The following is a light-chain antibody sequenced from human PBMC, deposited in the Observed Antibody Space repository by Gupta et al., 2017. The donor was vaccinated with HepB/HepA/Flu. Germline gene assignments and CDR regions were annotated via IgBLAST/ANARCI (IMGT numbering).Light chain of an antibody. CDR1: RSVSIY. J-gene: IGKJ4*01. CDR2: DAS. Sequence: IVLTQSLATLSLSTGERATLSCRASRSVSIYLAWYQHKPGQAPRPLIYDASNRATGIPARFSGSGSGTDFTLTISSLEPEDTAVYYCQQRSSWPLTFGGGTKVEIK. V-gene: IGKV3-11*01. CDR3: QQRSSWPLT.